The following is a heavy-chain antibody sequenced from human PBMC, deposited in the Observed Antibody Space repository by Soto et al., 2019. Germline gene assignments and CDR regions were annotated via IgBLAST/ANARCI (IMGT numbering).Heavy chain of an antibody. J-gene: IGHJ4*02. CDR1: GFTFSSYA. D-gene: IGHD3-9*01. V-gene: IGHV3-23*01. CDR3: AKWATERNYDILTGYYL. CDR2: ISGSGGST. Sequence: EVQLLESGGGLVQPGGSLRLSCAASGFTFSSYAMSWVRQAPGKGLEWVSAISGSGGSTYYADSVKGRFTISRDNSKNPLYLQMNSLRAEDTAVYYCAKWATERNYDILTGYYLWGQGTLVTVSS.